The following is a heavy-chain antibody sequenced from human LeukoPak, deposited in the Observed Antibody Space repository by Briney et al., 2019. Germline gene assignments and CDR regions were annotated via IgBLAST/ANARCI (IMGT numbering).Heavy chain of an antibody. CDR3: ARHIVDTAMVLTPYYYYYMDV. CDR2: IYYSGST. J-gene: IGHJ6*03. D-gene: IGHD5-18*01. V-gene: IGHV4-39*07. Sequence: SETLSLTCTVSGGSIGSSSYYWGWIRQPPGKGLEWIGNIYYSGSTYYNPSLKSRVTISVDTSKNQFSLKLSSVTAADTAVYYCARHIVDTAMVLTPYYYYYMDVWGKGTTVTVSS. CDR1: GGSIGSSSYY.